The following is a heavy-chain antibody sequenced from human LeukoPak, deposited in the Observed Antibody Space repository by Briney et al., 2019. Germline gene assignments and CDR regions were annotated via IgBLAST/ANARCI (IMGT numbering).Heavy chain of an antibody. CDR3: ETDLVFKDAFDF. D-gene: IGHD3-9*01. J-gene: IGHJ3*01. CDR2: FDPEDGET. CDR1: GYTLNELS. V-gene: IGHV1-24*01. Sequence: ASVKVSCKVSGYTLNELSMHWVRQAPGKGLEWMGSFDPEDGETIYAQKFQGRVTMTEDTSTDTAYMELSSLTSEDSAVYYCETDLVFKDAFDFWGQGTMVTVSS.